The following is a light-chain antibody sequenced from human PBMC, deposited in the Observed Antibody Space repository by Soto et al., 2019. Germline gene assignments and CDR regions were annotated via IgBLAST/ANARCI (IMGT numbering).Light chain of an antibody. CDR3: SAFGGTNIPL. V-gene: IGLV1-40*01. J-gene: IGLJ2*01. CDR1: SSNIGAGYH. Sequence: QSVLTQPPSVSGAPGQRVTISCTGSSSNIGAGYHVHWYEQLPGTVPKLLIYGNSNRPSGVPDRFSGSKSGTSASLAITGLQAEDEADYYCSAFGGTNIPLFGGGTKVTVL. CDR2: GNS.